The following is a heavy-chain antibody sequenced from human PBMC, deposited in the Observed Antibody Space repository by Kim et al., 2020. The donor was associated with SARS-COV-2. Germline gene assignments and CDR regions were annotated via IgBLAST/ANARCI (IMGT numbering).Heavy chain of an antibody. D-gene: IGHD6-19*01. CDR2: ISGSGGST. CDR3: AKVRGSGWYYYYYGMDV. CDR1: GFTFSSYA. Sequence: GGSLRLSCAASGFTFSSYAMSWVRQAPGKGLEWVSAISGSGGSTYYADSVKGRFTISRDNSKNTLYLQMNSLRAEDTAVYYCAKVRGSGWYYYYYGMDVWGQGTTVTVSS. V-gene: IGHV3-23*01. J-gene: IGHJ6*02.